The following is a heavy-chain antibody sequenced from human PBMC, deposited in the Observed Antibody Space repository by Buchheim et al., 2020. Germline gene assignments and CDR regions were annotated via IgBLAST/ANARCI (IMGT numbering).Heavy chain of an antibody. D-gene: IGHD6-6*01. CDR3: AREYSSLRIDY. CDR1: GFSFSAYT. V-gene: IGHV3-21*01. CDR2: ISSSSTYI. Sequence: EVQLVESGGGLVKPGGSLRLSCAASGFSFSAYTMSWVRQAPGKGLEWVSSISSSSTYIYYTDSLKGRFTISRDNAKNSLHPQMNSLRAEDTAVYFCAREYSSLRIDYWGQGTL. J-gene: IGHJ4*02.